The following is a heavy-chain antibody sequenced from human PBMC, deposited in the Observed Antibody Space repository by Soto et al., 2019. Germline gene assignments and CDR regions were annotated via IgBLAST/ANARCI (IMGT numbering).Heavy chain of an antibody. V-gene: IGHV3-53*01. J-gene: IGHJ4*02. D-gene: IGHD6-13*01. CDR1: GFSVSSNF. Sequence: GGSLRLSCAASGFSVSSNFMSWVRQAPGKGLEWVSLIYSSGSTVYAEVVKGRFTISRDNSKNTVYLQVNNVRAEDTAVYYCGRGSGSSWSDYFDFWGQGAMVPVSS. CDR2: IYSSGST. CDR3: GRGSGSSWSDYFDF.